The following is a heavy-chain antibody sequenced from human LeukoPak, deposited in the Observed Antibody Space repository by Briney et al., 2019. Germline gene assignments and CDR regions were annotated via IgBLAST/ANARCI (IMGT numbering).Heavy chain of an antibody. CDR3: AREAYYDFWSGYWKNDY. CDR1: VFTLSSYG. D-gene: IGHD3-3*01. V-gene: IGHV3-7*01. J-gene: IGHJ4*02. CDR2: IKQDGSEK. Sequence: GGSLRLSCAASVFTLSSYGMRWVRQAQRKGREWVANIKQDGSEKYYVDSVKGRFTISRDNAKNSLYLQMNSLRAEDTAVYYCAREAYYDFWSGYWKNDYWGQGTLVTVSS.